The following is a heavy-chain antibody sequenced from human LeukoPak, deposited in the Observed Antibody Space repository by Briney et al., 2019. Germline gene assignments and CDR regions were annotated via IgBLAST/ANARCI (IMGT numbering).Heavy chain of an antibody. Sequence: PGGSLRLSCAAPGFTFSDYYMGWFRQAPGKGLEWVSYISSSGSSIYYADSVRGRFTISRDNAKNSLYLQMNSLRAEDTAVYYCARARGSYSFDYWGQGTLVTVSS. CDR2: ISSSGSSI. CDR1: GFTFSDYY. D-gene: IGHD1-26*01. CDR3: ARARGSYSFDY. V-gene: IGHV3-11*01. J-gene: IGHJ4*02.